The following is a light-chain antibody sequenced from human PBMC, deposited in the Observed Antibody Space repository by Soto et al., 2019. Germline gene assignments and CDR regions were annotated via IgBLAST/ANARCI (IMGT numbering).Light chain of an antibody. CDR1: QSVGSSY. Sequence: EIVLTQSPGTLSLSPGERATLSCRASQSVGSSYLAWYQQKPGQAPRLLIYVASSRATGIPDRFSGSGSGTDFTLTISRLEPEDFAVYYCQQYSSPPRTFGQGTKVEIK. CDR3: QQYSSPPRT. J-gene: IGKJ1*01. V-gene: IGKV3-20*01. CDR2: VAS.